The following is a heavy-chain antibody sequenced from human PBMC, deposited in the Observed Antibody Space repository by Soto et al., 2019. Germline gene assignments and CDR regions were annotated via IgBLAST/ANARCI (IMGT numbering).Heavy chain of an antibody. Sequence: GASVKVSCKDSGGTSRNYVISWVRQAPGQGLEWMGGIIPIFGTPTYAQKFQGRVTITADDSTSTAYMELSSLRSEDTAVYYCARDDPATGYSSGWYFDHWGQGTLVTVSS. D-gene: IGHD6-19*01. CDR2: IIPIFGTP. CDR3: ARDDPATGYSSGWYFDH. J-gene: IGHJ4*02. V-gene: IGHV1-69*13. CDR1: GGTSRNYV.